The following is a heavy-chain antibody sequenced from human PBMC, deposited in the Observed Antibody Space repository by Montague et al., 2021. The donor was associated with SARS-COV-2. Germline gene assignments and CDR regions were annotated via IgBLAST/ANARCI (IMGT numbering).Heavy chain of an antibody. D-gene: IGHD3-9*01. CDR2: IWFDGRKK. V-gene: IGHV3-33*01. J-gene: IGHJ6*02. Sequence: SLRLSCAASRFSFRNYGMNWVRQAPGKGLEWVVVIWFDGRKKYYADSVEGRFTVSRDNSKNTLYLEMNSLRAEDTGVYYCARDRLDILSPGRGMDVWGQGTTVTVSS. CDR3: ARDRLDILSPGRGMDV. CDR1: RFSFRNYG.